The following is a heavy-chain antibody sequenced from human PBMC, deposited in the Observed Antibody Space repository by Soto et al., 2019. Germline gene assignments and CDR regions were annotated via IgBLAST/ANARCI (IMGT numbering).Heavy chain of an antibody. V-gene: IGHV3-23*01. CDR3: AKDKPGTTSFDY. CDR1: GFTISSNA. J-gene: IGHJ4*02. CDR2: ISDRGDTT. D-gene: IGHD1-1*01. Sequence: EVQLLDSGGGLVQPGGSLRLSCAASGFTISSNAMYWVRQAPGKGLEWVSAISDRGDTTHYAESVKGRFTISRDTSKNPLYLQLNTLRADDTAVYYCAKDKPGTTSFDYWGQGTLVTVSS.